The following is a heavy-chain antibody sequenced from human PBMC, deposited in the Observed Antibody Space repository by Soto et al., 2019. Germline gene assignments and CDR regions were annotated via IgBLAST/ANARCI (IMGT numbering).Heavy chain of an antibody. J-gene: IGHJ4*02. CDR2: IYYSGST. D-gene: IGHD3-22*01. CDR3: ARHASPYYDSSGYYAYYFDY. Sequence: SETLSLTCTVSGCSISSYYWSWIRQPPGKGLEWIGYIYYSGSTNYNPSIKSRVTISVDTSKNQFSLKLSSVTAADTAVYYCARHASPYYDSSGYYAYYFDYWGQGTLVTVS. V-gene: IGHV4-59*08. CDR1: GCSISSYY.